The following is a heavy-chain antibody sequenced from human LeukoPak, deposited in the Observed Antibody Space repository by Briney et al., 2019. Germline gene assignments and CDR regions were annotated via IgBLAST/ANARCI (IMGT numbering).Heavy chain of an antibody. D-gene: IGHD1-1*01. J-gene: IGHJ4*02. CDR3: ARLPSPWIAMDY. CDR1: GGSISSRSYY. Sequence: SETLSLTCTVSGGSISSRSYYWGWLRQPPGKGLEWIASIFYSGSTYHNPSLKSRVTISVDTSKSQFSLKLSSVTAADTAIYYCARLPSPWIAMDYWGQGTLVTVSS. V-gene: IGHV4-39*01. CDR2: IFYSGST.